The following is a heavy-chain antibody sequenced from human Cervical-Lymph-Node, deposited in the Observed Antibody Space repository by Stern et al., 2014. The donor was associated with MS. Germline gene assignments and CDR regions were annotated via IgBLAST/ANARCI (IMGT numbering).Heavy chain of an antibody. CDR3: KKAWDS. CDR1: GYTFTSDD. CDR2: VNPDSGDT. J-gene: IGHJ5*01. Sequence: MQLVESGAEVRKPGASVKVSCNASGYTFTSDDINWVRQAPGQGLEWMGWVNPDSGDTGCAQKFQGRVTITRDTSITTAFMELSNLRSNDTAIYYGKKAWDSWGPGTLIIVSS. V-gene: IGHV1-8*01.